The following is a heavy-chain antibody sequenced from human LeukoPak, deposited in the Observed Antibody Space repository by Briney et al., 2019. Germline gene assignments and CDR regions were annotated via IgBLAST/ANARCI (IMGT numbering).Heavy chain of an antibody. CDR3: ARAPGEGWFDP. CDR1: GFTFSSYW. V-gene: IGHV3-7*01. CDR2: IKQDGSEK. D-gene: IGHD4-17*01. Sequence: GGSLRLSCAASGFTFSSYWMSWVRQAPGKGLEWVASIKQDGSEKYYVDSVKGRFTISRDNAKNALYLQMNSLRAEDTALYYCARAPGEGWFDPWGQGTLVTVSS. J-gene: IGHJ5*02.